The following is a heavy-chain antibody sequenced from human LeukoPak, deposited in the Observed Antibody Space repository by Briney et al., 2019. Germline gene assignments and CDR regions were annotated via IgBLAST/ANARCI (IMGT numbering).Heavy chain of an antibody. Sequence: GGSLGLSCAASGFTFSSYAMSWVRQAPGKGLEWVSAISGSGGSTYYADSVKGRFTISRDNSKNTLYLQMNSLRAEDTAVYYCAKDSADDYGDYPKYWGQGTLVTVSS. CDR1: GFTFSSYA. CDR2: ISGSGGST. J-gene: IGHJ4*02. D-gene: IGHD4-17*01. V-gene: IGHV3-23*01. CDR3: AKDSADDYGDYPKY.